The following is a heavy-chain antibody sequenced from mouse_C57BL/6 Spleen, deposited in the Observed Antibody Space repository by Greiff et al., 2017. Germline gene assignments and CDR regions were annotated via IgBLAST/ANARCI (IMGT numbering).Heavy chain of an antibody. D-gene: IGHD1-1*01. V-gene: IGHV5-16*01. CDR2: INYDGSST. CDR3: ARGVYYGYWYFDV. Sequence: EVQLVESEGGLVQPGSSMKLSCTASGFTFSDYYMAWVRQVPEKGLEWVANINYDGSSTYYLDSLKSRFIISRDNAKNILYLQMSSLKSEDTATYYCARGVYYGYWYFDVWGTGTTVTVSS. J-gene: IGHJ1*03. CDR1: GFTFSDYY.